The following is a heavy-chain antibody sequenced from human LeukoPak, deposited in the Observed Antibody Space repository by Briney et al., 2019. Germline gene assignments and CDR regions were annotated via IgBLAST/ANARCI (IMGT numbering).Heavy chain of an antibody. CDR2: ISSNGGST. J-gene: IGHJ6*02. Sequence: GGSLRLSCAASGFTFSSYAMHWVRQAPGKGLEYVSAISSNGGSTYYANSVKGRFTISRDNSKNTLYLQMGSLRAEDMAVYYCARASPNYDFWSGGIGDYYYYYGMDVWGQGTTVTVSS. D-gene: IGHD3-3*01. CDR3: ARASPNYDFWSGGIGDYYYYYGMDV. V-gene: IGHV3-64*01. CDR1: GFTFSSYA.